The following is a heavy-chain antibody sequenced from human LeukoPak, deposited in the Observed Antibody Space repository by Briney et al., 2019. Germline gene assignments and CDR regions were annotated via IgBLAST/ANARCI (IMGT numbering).Heavy chain of an antibody. CDR1: GGSISSGNYY. CDR2: IYYSGGT. J-gene: IGHJ5*02. V-gene: IGHV4-31*03. CDR3: ARLDILTAANFDP. D-gene: IGHD3-9*01. Sequence: SETLSLTCTVSGGSISSGNYYWSWIRQHPGKGLEWIGYIYYSGGTRYNPSLKSRVTISVDTSKNQFSLRLSSVTAADTAVYYCARLDILTAANFDPWGQGTLVTVSS.